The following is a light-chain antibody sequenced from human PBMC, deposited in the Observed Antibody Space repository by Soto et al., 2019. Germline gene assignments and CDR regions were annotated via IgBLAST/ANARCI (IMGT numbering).Light chain of an antibody. Sequence: EIVMTQSPATLSVSPGESATLSCRASLSVSRNLAWYQQKPGQAPRLLIYGASMRAAGIPASFSGSGSGTEFTLTISSLQSEDFAVYDWQQYNYNVWTFGQGTKVEVK. V-gene: IGKV3-15*01. CDR3: QQYNYNVWT. CDR2: GAS. J-gene: IGKJ1*01. CDR1: LSVSRN.